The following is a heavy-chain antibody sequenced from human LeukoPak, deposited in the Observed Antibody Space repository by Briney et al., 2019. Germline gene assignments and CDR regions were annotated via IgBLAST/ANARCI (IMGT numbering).Heavy chain of an antibody. V-gene: IGHV2-70*04. J-gene: IGHJ6*04. CDR1: GFTFSSYAM. Sequence: LRLSCAASGFTFSSYAMSWVRQAPGKALEWLARIDWDDDKFYSTSLKTRLTISKDTSKNQVVLTMTNMDPVDTATYYCARTLDRYGSGSYYGDYGMDVWGKGTTVTVSS. D-gene: IGHD3-10*01. CDR3: ARTLDRYGSGSYYGDYGMDV. CDR2: IDWDDDK.